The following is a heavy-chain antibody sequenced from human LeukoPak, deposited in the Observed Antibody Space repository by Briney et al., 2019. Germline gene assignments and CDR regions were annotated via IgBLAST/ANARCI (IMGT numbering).Heavy chain of an antibody. D-gene: IGHD6-13*01. CDR2: ITSSSSYI. CDR1: GFTFSSYS. J-gene: IGHJ6*03. CDR3: ARVKQQLVRLLSRDTTYYYYYYMDV. Sequence: PGGSLRLSCAASGFTFSSYSMNWVRQAPGKGLEWVSSITSSSSYIYYADSVKGRFTISRDNAKNSLYLQMNSLRAEDTAVYYCARVKQQLVRLLSRDTTYYYYYYMDVWGKGTTVTVSS. V-gene: IGHV3-21*01.